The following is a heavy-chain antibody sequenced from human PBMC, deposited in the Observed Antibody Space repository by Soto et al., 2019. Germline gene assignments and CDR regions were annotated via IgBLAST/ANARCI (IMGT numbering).Heavy chain of an antibody. CDR1: GFPFSHFG. CDR3: AKDQGRYGSGTYYIADY. CDR2: ISYDERHQ. V-gene: IGHV3-30*18. J-gene: IGHJ4*02. D-gene: IGHD3-10*01. Sequence: LVASGGGVVQPGRSLRLSCEASGFPFSHFGMHWLRQATGKGLEWVAIISYDERHQFYADSVKGRFTISRDNSKNTLYLQMNSLSADDTAVYYCAKDQGRYGSGTYYIADYWGQGTLVTVSA.